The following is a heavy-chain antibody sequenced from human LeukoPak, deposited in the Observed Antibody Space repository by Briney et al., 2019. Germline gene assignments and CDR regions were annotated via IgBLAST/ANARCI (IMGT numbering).Heavy chain of an antibody. CDR1: GFTFSSYS. Sequence: GGSLRLSCAASGFTFSSYSMNWVRQAPGKGLEWVSSISSSSSYIYYADSVKGRFTISRDNAKNSLYLQMNSLRAEDTAVYYCARGIRIVVVPAAYDAFDTWGQGTMVTVSS. CDR2: ISSSSSYI. D-gene: IGHD2-2*01. V-gene: IGHV3-21*01. J-gene: IGHJ3*02. CDR3: ARGIRIVVVPAAYDAFDT.